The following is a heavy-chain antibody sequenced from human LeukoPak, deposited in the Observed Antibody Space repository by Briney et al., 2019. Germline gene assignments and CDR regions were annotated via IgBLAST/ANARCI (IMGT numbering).Heavy chain of an antibody. CDR1: GGSISSYY. V-gene: IGHV4-59*01. CDR2: IYYSGST. Sequence: PSETLSLTCTVSGGSISSYYWSRIRQPPGKGLEWIGYIYYSGSTNYNPSLKSRVTISVDTSKNQFSLKLGSVASADTAVYYSSRVSGGGAFDIWGQGTMVTVSS. D-gene: IGHD3-10*01. J-gene: IGHJ3*02. CDR3: SRVSGGGAFDI.